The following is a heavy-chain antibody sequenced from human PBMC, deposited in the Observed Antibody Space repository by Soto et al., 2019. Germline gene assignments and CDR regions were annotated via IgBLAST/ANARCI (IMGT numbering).Heavy chain of an antibody. CDR2: IYWYDDK. J-gene: IGHJ4*02. Sequence: QITLNESGPTVVRPTETLTLTCRFSGFSLTTSGVGVGWIRQSPGKAPEWLALIYWYDDKRYSASLKSRLTITKDTSKNQVVRTVSDLDPTDTATYYCAHRVLRTVFGLVTTTAIYFDFWGQGTPVAVSS. V-gene: IGHV2-5*01. D-gene: IGHD3-3*01. CDR1: GFSLTTSGVG. CDR3: AHRVLRTVFGLVTTTAIYFDF.